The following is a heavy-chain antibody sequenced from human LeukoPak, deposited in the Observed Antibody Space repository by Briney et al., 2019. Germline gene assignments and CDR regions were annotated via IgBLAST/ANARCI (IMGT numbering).Heavy chain of an antibody. CDR2: ISGSGGST. J-gene: IGHJ4*02. CDR1: GFTFTSYA. CDR3: AKDLLGIRQFDY. D-gene: IGHD7-27*01. Sequence: PGGSLRLPCAASGFTFTSYAMSWVRQAPGKGLEWVSAISGSGGSTYYADSVKGRFTISRDNSKNTLYLQMNSLRAEDTAVYYCAKDLLGIRQFDYWGQGTLVTVSS. V-gene: IGHV3-23*01.